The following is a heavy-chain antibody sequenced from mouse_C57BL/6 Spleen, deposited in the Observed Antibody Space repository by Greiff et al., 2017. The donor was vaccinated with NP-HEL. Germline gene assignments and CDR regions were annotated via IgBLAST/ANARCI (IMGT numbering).Heavy chain of an antibody. CDR3: ARDVGRHYFDY. J-gene: IGHJ2*01. V-gene: IGHV5-16*01. CDR2: INYDGSST. D-gene: IGHD1-2*01. CDR1: GFTFSDYY. Sequence: EVMLVESEGGLVQPGSSMKLSCTASGFTFSDYYMAWVRQVPEKGLEWVANINYDGSSTYYLDSLKSRFIISRDNAKNILYLQMSSLKSEDTATYYCARDVGRHYFDYWGQGTTLTVSS.